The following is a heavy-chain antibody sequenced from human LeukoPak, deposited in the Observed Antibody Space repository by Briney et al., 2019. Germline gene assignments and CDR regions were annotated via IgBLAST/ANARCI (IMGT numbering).Heavy chain of an antibody. CDR2: IYYSGST. J-gene: IGHJ4*02. D-gene: IGHD1-26*01. CDR1: GGSISSSSYY. V-gene: IGHV4-39*07. Sequence: SETLSLICTVSGGSISSSSYYWGWIRQPPGKGLEWIGSIYYSGSTYYNPSLKSRVTISVDTSKNQFSLKLSSVTAADTAVYYCARDHEIGGSYDYWGQGTLVTVSS. CDR3: ARDHEIGGSYDY.